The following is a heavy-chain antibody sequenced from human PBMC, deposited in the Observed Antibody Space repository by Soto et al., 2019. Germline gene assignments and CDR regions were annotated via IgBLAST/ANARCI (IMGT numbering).Heavy chain of an antibody. CDR3: ARGGGGPRMNY. J-gene: IGHJ4*02. CDR2: INPNGKI. CDR1: GGSFSGYF. Sequence: QVQLQQWGAGLLNPSETLSLTCAVFGGSFSGYFWTWVRQSPGTRLEWIGEINPNGKINYNPSLRSRVTISVDASKNQFSLTLTSLTAADTAIYYCARGGGGPRMNYWGQGTLVTVSS. D-gene: IGHD3-16*01. V-gene: IGHV4-34*01.